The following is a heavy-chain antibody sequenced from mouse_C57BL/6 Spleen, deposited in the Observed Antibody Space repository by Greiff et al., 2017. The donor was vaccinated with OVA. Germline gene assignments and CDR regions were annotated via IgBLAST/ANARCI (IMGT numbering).Heavy chain of an antibody. J-gene: IGHJ3*01. D-gene: IGHD1-1*01. V-gene: IGHV1-50*01. CDR1: GYTFTSYW. Sequence: QVQLQQPGAELVKPGASVKLSCKASGYTFTSYWLQWVKQRPGQGLEWIGEIDPSDSYTNYNQKFKGKATLTVDTSSSTAYMQLSSLTSEDSAVYYCARKHYGSTSFAYWGQGTLVTVSA. CDR2: IDPSDSYT. CDR3: ARKHYGSTSFAY.